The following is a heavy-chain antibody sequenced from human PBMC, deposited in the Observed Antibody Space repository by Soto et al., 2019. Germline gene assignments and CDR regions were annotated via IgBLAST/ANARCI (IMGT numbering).Heavy chain of an antibody. V-gene: IGHV4-59*08. J-gene: IGHJ4*02. CDR1: GGSISSYY. CDR3: ARSLRFLEWLLLEPFDY. D-gene: IGHD3-3*01. CDR2: IYYSGST. Sequence: PSETLSLTCTVSGGSISSYYWSWIRQPPWKGLEWIGYIYYSGSTYYNPSLKSRVTISVDTSKNQFSLKLSSVTAADTAVYYCARSLRFLEWLLLEPFDYWGQGTLVTVSS.